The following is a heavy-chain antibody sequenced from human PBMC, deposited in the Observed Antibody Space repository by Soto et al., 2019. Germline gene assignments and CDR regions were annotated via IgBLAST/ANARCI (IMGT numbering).Heavy chain of an antibody. CDR3: AKGHQGYSYGCPWDY. V-gene: IGHV3-23*01. J-gene: IGHJ4*02. CDR1: GFTFTTAW. CDR2: ISGSGGST. D-gene: IGHD5-18*01. Sequence: GGSLRLSCAASGFTFTTAWINWVRQAPGKGLEWVSAISGSGGSTYYADSVKGRFTISRDNSKNTLYLQMNSLRAEDTAVYYCAKGHQGYSYGCPWDYWGQGTLVTVS.